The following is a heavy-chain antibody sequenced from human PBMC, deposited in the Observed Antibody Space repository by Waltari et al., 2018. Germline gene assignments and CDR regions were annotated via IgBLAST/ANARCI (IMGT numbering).Heavy chain of an antibody. D-gene: IGHD3-16*01. V-gene: IGHV5-51*01. CDR3: VRQRGQYQFPVDV. CDR1: GDPFAASW. J-gene: IGHJ2*01. CDR2: IYPSDSDT. Sequence: EVQLEQSGTVLKKPGESLKISFPGSGDPFAASWIAWVRQMPGKGLEWMGIIYPSDSDTRYSPSHQGHFSISADKSISTVYLQWSSLKASDSGIYYCVRQRGQYQFPVDVWGRGTLVTVSS.